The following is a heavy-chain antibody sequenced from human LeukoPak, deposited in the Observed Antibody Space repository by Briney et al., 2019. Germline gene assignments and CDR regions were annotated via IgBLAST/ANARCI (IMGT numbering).Heavy chain of an antibody. CDR2: IKQDGSEK. Sequence: GGSLRLSCAASGFTFSSYWMTWVRQAPGKGLEWVANIKQDGSEKYYVDSVKGRFTISRDNAENSLYLQMSSLRAEDTAVYYCARAPYDYYYYYGMDVWGQGTTVTVSS. J-gene: IGHJ6*02. CDR3: ARAPYDYYYYYGMDV. D-gene: IGHD4-17*01. CDR1: GFTFSSYW. V-gene: IGHV3-7*02.